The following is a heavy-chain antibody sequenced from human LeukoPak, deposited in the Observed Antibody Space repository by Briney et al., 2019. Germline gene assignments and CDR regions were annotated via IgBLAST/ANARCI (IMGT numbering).Heavy chain of an antibody. Sequence: GGSLRLSCAASGFTFSSYGMSWVRQAPGKGLEWVSAISGSGGSTYYADSVKGRFTISRDNSKNTLYLQMNSLRAEDTAVYYCASFFPPDVLSPFDYWGQGTLVTVSS. D-gene: IGHD2/OR15-2a*01. CDR3: ASFFPPDVLSPFDY. CDR2: ISGSGGST. V-gene: IGHV3-23*01. CDR1: GFTFSSYG. J-gene: IGHJ4*02.